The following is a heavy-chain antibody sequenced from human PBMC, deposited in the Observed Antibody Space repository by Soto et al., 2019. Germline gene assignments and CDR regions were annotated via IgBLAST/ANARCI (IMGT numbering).Heavy chain of an antibody. J-gene: IGHJ4*02. CDR1: GFTFSSYA. Sequence: GGSLRLSCAASGFTFSSYAMHWVRQAPGKGLEWVAVISYDGSNKYYADSVKGRFTISRDNSKNTLYLQMNSLRAEDTAVYYCGGYCSGGSCYSSDYWGQGTLVTVSS. D-gene: IGHD2-15*01. V-gene: IGHV3-30-3*01. CDR2: ISYDGSNK. CDR3: GGYCSGGSCYSSDY.